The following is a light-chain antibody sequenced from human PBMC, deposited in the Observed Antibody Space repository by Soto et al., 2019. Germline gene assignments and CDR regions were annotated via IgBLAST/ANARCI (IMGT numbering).Light chain of an antibody. Sequence: QPVLTQPPSVSGAPGQRVTISCTGYNSNIGAGYDVHWYQQLPGTAPKLLIYGNSNRPSGVPDRFSASKSGTSASLAITGLQAEDEADYYCQSYASSLSGWVFGGGTKLTVL. CDR2: GNS. CDR1: NSNIGAGYD. J-gene: IGLJ3*02. CDR3: QSYASSLSGWV. V-gene: IGLV1-40*01.